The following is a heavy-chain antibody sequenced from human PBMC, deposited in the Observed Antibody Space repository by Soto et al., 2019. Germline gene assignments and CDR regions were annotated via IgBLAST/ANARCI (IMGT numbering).Heavy chain of an antibody. CDR2: ISGSGGST. CDR1: GFTFSSYA. Sequence: PGGSLRLSCTASGFTFSSYAMSWVRQAPGKGLEWVSAISGSGGSTYYADSVKGRFTISRDNSKNTLYLQMNSLRAEDTAVYYCAKDPRIAVAGFKYYYYYYGMDVWGQGTTVTVSS. D-gene: IGHD6-19*01. J-gene: IGHJ6*02. V-gene: IGHV3-23*01. CDR3: AKDPRIAVAGFKYYYYYYGMDV.